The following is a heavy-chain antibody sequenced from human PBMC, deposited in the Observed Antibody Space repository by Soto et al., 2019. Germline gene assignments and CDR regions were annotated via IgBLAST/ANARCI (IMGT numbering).Heavy chain of an antibody. CDR2: ITWSGGTR. Sequence: EVQLVESGGGLVQPGRSLRLSCVASGFTFDDYAMHWVRQAPGKGLEWVSGITWSGGTRDYADSVKGRFTISRDNAKNSVYLQRDGLRVEDAALFYCRGGGQGWVQLWGRGPLVPVPS. CDR3: RGGGQGWVQL. CDR1: GFTFDDYA. V-gene: IGHV3-9*01. D-gene: IGHD6-19*01. J-gene: IGHJ1*01.